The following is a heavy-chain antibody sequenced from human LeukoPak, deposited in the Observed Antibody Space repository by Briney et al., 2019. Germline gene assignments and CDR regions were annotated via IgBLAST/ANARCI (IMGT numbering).Heavy chain of an antibody. D-gene: IGHD5-18*01. J-gene: IGHJ4*02. CDR3: ARGRIQLWPYRXYXFDY. Sequence: SLTCXVSGYSISXXXXWWGWIRXPPGKXLXWXXYIYHSGSTYYNPSLKSRVTISVDTSKNQFSLKLSSVTAADTAVYYCARGRIQLWPYRXYXFDYWGQGTLVTVXS. CDR2: IYHSGST. V-gene: IGHV4-28*03. CDR1: GYSISXXXXW.